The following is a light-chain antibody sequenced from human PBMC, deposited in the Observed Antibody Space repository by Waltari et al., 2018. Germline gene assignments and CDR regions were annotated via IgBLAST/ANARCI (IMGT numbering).Light chain of an antibody. Sequence: EIVLTQSPGLLSLSPGERATLSCRASQSVSSSYLAWFRQRPGQAPSLLIYGASSRATGIQARFSGSGSGTDFTLVISRLEPEDFAVYYCQQYADSPLTFGQGTSLEIK. CDR1: QSVSSSY. CDR3: QQYADSPLT. V-gene: IGKV3-20*01. CDR2: GAS. J-gene: IGKJ2*01.